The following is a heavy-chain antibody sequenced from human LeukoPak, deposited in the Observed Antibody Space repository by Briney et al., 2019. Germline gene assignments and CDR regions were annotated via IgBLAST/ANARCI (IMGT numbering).Heavy chain of an antibody. V-gene: IGHV1-8*01. J-gene: IGHJ5*02. Sequence: GASVKVSCKASGYTFTNYDINWVRQATGQGPEWMGWMNPKSGNTGYAQKFQGRVTMTRNTSISTAYMELSSLRSDDTAVYYCATVNLGYCSGGSCYWFDPWGQGTLVTVSS. CDR3: ATVNLGYCSGGSCYWFDP. CDR1: GYTFTNYD. CDR2: MNPKSGNT. D-gene: IGHD2-15*01.